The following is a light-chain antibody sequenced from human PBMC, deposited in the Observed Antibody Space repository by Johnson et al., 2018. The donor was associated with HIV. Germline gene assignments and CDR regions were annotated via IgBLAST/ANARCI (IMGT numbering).Light chain of an antibody. Sequence: QSVLTQPPSVSAAPGQKVTISCSGSSSNIGNNYISWYQQLPGTAPKLLIYENNKRPSVIPDRFSGSKSGTSATLDITGLQTGDEADYYCGTWDSSLSAHFVFGTGTRVTV. CDR2: ENN. V-gene: IGLV1-51*02. CDR3: GTWDSSLSAHFV. J-gene: IGLJ1*01. CDR1: SSNIGNNY.